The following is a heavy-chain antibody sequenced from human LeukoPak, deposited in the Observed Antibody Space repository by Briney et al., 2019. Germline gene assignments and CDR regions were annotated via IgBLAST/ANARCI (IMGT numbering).Heavy chain of an antibody. CDR2: INHSGST. CDR1: GGSFSGYY. D-gene: IGHD2-2*01. CDR3: ARLGPNRYCSSTSCYAYYFDY. J-gene: IGHJ4*02. Sequence: PSETLSLTCAVYGGSFSGYYWSWIRQPPGKGLEWIGEINHSGSTNYNPSLKSRVTISVDTSKNQFSLKLSSVTAADTAVYYCARLGPNRYCSSTSCYAYYFDYWGQGTLVTVSS. V-gene: IGHV4-34*01.